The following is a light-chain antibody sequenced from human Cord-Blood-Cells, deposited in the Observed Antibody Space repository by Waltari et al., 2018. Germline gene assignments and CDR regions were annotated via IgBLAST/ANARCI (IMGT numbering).Light chain of an antibody. J-gene: IGLJ2*01. CDR3: CSYAGSYTFVV. V-gene: IGLV2-11*01. CDR1: SSDVVGYNY. Sequence: QSALTQPRSVSGSPGQSVTISCTGTSSDVVGYNYVSWVQQHPGKAPKLMIYDVSKRPSGVPDRFSGSKSGNTASLTISGLQAEDEADYYCCSYAGSYTFVVFGGGTKLTVL. CDR2: DVS.